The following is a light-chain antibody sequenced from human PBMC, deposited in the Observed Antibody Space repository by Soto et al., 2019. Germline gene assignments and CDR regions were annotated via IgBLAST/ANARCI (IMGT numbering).Light chain of an antibody. Sequence: EIVMTQSPATLSVSPGERATLSCRASESVSSKLVWYQKKPGQAPRLLIHDASTRATGIPARFSGSGSGTEFILTISSVESEDFAIYYCQQYDKWPLTFGPGTKVDFK. V-gene: IGKV3-15*01. J-gene: IGKJ3*01. CDR2: DAS. CDR3: QQYDKWPLT. CDR1: ESVSSK.